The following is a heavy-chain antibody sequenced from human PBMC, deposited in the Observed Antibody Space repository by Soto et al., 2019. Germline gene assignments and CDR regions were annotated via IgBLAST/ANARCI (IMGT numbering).Heavy chain of an antibody. CDR1: GLNFRSYG. V-gene: IGHV3-33*01. Sequence: QIQLVESGGGVVQPGRSLRLSCTASGLNFRSYGMHWVRQAPGKGLEWVSVIWYDGSTKYYADSVKGRFTISRDTSKSTLYLQMDSLGAEDTAMYYCVRDLGRPVGSLKNDAFALWGQGTMVTVSS. D-gene: IGHD1-26*01. CDR2: IWYDGSTK. CDR3: VRDLGRPVGSLKNDAFAL. J-gene: IGHJ3*01.